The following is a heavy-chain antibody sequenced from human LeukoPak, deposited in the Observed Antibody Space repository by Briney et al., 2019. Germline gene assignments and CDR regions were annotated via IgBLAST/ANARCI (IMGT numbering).Heavy chain of an antibody. CDR3: VKNSGWYRLDC. V-gene: IGHV4-59*01. CDR2: IYYSGGT. J-gene: IGHJ4*02. D-gene: IGHD6-13*01. Sequence: SETLSLTCTVSGGSINYYYWMWIRQPPGKGLEWIGYIYYSGGTHYNPSLKSRVTMLVDTSKNQFSLKLTAVTAADTAVYYCVKNSGWYRLDCWGQGTLVTVSS. CDR1: GGSINYYY.